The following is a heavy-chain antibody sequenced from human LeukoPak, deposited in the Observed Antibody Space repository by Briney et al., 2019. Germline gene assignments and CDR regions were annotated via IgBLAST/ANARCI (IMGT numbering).Heavy chain of an antibody. CDR2: IYYSGNT. CDR3: ARRGTTVFAFGL. J-gene: IGHJ3*01. D-gene: IGHD4-17*01. V-gene: IGHV4-39*01. Sequence: NSSETLSLTCTVSGGSVSSSSYYWAWIRQPPGEGLEWIGNIYYSGNTYYNPSLKSRVTISVDTSKNQFSLILNSVTAADTAVYFCARRGTTVFAFGLWGQGTMFTVFS. CDR1: GGSVSSSSYY.